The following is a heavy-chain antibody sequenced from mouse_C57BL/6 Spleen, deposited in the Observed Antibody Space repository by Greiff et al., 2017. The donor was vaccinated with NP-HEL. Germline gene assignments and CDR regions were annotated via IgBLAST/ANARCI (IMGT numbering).Heavy chain of an antibody. D-gene: IGHD2-2*01. CDR1: GYTFTSYW. Sequence: QVQLKQPGAELVRPGSSVKLSCKASGYTFTSYWMHWVKQRPIQGLEWIGNIDPSDSETHYNQKFKDKATLTVDKSSSTAYMQLSSLTSEDSAVYYCARGPYGYPFAYWGQGTLVTVSA. CDR2: IDPSDSET. CDR3: ARGPYGYPFAY. V-gene: IGHV1-52*01. J-gene: IGHJ3*01.